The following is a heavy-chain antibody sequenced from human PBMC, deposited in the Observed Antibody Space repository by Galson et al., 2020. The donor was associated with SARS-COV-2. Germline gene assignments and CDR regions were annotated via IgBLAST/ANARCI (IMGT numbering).Heavy chain of an antibody. D-gene: IGHD6-13*01. CDR3: ARIFAYSSSWPTFDY. CDR2: IDWDDDK. Sequence: SGPTLVKPTQTLTLTCTFSGFSLSTSGMCVSWIRQPPGKALEWLALIDWDDDKYYSTSLKTRLTISKDTSKNQVVLTMTNMDPVDTATYYCARIFAYSSSWPTFDYWGQGTLVTVSS. CDR1: GFSLSTSGMC. V-gene: IGHV2-70*01. J-gene: IGHJ4*02.